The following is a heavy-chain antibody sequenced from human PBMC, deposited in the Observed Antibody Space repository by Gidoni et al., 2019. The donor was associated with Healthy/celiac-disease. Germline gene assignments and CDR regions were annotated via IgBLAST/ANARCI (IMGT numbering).Heavy chain of an antibody. V-gene: IGHV4-39*01. CDR1: GGSISSSSYY. CDR2: IYYSGST. Sequence: QLQLQESVPGLVKPSETRSLACTVSGGSISSSSYYWGLLRQPPGKGREWIGSIYYSGSTYYNPSLKSRVTISVDTSKNQFSLKLSSVTAADTAVYYCARRGGGWGQGTLVTVSS. J-gene: IGHJ4*02. CDR3: ARRGGG. D-gene: IGHD3-16*01.